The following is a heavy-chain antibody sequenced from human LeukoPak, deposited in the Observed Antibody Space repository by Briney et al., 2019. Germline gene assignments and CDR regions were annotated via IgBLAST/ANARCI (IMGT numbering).Heavy chain of an antibody. CDR1: GYTFTSYW. J-gene: IGHJ4*02. CDR3: ARPRATVGATIDY. Sequence: GESLKISCQGSGYTFTSYWIGWVRQMPGKGLEWMGIIYPGDSDTRYSPSFQGQVTIPADKSISTAYLQWSSLKASDTAIYYCARPRATVGATIDYWGQGTLVTVSS. V-gene: IGHV5-51*01. CDR2: IYPGDSDT. D-gene: IGHD1-26*01.